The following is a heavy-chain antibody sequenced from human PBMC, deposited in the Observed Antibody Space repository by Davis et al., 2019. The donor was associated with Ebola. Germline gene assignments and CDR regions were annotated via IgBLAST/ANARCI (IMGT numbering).Heavy chain of an antibody. CDR3: ARPKYYYYGMDV. CDR1: GYSFTSYW. V-gene: IGHV5-10-1*01. J-gene: IGHJ6*02. CDR2: IDPSDSYT. Sequence: GESLKISCKGSGYSFTSYWISWVRQMLGKGLEWMGRIDPSDSYTNYSPSFQGNVTISADKSISTAYLQWSSLKASDTAMYYCARPKYYYYGMDVWGQETTVTVSS.